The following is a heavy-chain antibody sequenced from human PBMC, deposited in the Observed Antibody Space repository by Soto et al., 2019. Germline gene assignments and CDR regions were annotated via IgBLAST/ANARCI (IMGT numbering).Heavy chain of an antibody. CDR2: ISGSGGST. Sequence: EVQLLESGGGLVQPGGSLRLSCAASGFTFSSYAMSWVRQAPGKGLKWVSAISGSGGSTYYADSVKGRFTISRDNSKNTLYLQMNSLRAEDTAVYYCAKDQDSSGWYAEYFDYWGQGTLVTVSS. CDR3: AKDQDSSGWYAEYFDY. CDR1: GFTFSSYA. J-gene: IGHJ4*02. V-gene: IGHV3-23*01. D-gene: IGHD6-19*01.